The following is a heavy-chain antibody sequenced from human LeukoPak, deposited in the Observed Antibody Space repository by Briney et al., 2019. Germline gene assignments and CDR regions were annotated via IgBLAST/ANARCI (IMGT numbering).Heavy chain of an antibody. CDR3: AKERNGTTRMMSGGAFDI. Sequence: GGSLRLSCAASGFTFSSYAMHWVRQAPGKGLEWVAVISYDGSNKYYADSVKGRFTISRENSKNTLYLQMNSLRAEDTAVYYCAKERNGTTRMMSGGAFDIWGQGTMVTVSS. J-gene: IGHJ3*02. CDR2: ISYDGSNK. CDR1: GFTFSSYA. V-gene: IGHV3-30-3*01. D-gene: IGHD1-1*01.